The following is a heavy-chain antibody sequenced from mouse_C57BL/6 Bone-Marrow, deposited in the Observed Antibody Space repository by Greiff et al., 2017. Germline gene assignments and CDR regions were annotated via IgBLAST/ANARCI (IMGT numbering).Heavy chain of an antibody. D-gene: IGHD2-3*01. CDR1: GYSFTGYY. CDR2: INPCTGGT. J-gene: IGHJ1*03. Sequence: EVQLQQPGPELVKPGASVKISCKASGYSFTGYYMNWVKQSPEKSLEWIGEINPCTGGTTYNQKFKAKATLTVDKSSSTAYMQLKSLTSEDSAVYDCARGGYYPRWYFDVWGTGTTVTVSS. V-gene: IGHV1-42*01. CDR3: ARGGYYPRWYFDV.